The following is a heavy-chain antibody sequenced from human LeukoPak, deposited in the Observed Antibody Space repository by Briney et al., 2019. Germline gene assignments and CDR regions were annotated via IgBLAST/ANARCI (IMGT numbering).Heavy chain of an antibody. J-gene: IGHJ3*02. CDR2: MNPNSGNT. Sequence: VASVKVSCKASGYTFTSYDINWGRQAPGQGLEWMGGMNPNSGNTGYAQKFQGRVTMTRNTSISTAYMELSSLRSEDTAVYYCVRGFKSSTSREAFDIWGQGTMVTVSS. V-gene: IGHV1-8*01. CDR1: GYTFTSYD. D-gene: IGHD2-2*01. CDR3: VRGFKSSTSREAFDI.